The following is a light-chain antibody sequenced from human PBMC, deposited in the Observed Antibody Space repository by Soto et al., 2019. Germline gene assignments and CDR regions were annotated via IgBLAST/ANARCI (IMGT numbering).Light chain of an antibody. V-gene: IGLV2-14*01. CDR3: SSYTTSNTRQIV. Sequence: QSVLTQPASVSGSPGQSITISCTGTSSDVGGYNYVSWYQQHPGKAPKFIIYDVSNRPSGVSNRFSGSKSGNTASLTISGLQAKDEADYYCSSYTTSNTRQIVFGTGTKVTVL. J-gene: IGLJ1*01. CDR1: SSDVGGYNY. CDR2: DVS.